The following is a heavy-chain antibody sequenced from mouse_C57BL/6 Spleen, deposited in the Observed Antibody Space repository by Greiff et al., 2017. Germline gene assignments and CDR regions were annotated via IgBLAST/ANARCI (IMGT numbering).Heavy chain of an antibody. CDR1: GFTFSSYA. J-gene: IGHJ2*01. V-gene: IGHV5-4*01. D-gene: IGHD2-12*01. Sequence: EVQRVESGGGLVKPGGSLKLSCAASGFTFSSYAMSWVRQTPEKRLEWVATISDGGSYTYYPDNVKGRFTISRDNAKNNLYLQMSHLKSEDTAMYYCARSLYCSSYYFDYWGQGTTLTVSS. CDR2: ISDGGSYT. CDR3: ARSLYCSSYYFDY.